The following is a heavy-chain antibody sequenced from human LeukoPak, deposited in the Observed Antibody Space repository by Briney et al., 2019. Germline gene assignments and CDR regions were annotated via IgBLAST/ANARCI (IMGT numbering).Heavy chain of an antibody. CDR1: GYTFTGYY. CDR3: ARDSYDSSGYYYVDY. D-gene: IGHD3-22*01. CDR2: INPNSGGT. J-gene: IGHJ4*02. Sequence: ASVKVPCKASGYTFTGYYMHWVRQAPGQGLEWMGWINPNSGGTNYAQKFQGRVTMTRDTSISTAYMELSRLRSDDTAVYYCARDSYDSSGYYYVDYWGQGTLVTVSS. V-gene: IGHV1-2*02.